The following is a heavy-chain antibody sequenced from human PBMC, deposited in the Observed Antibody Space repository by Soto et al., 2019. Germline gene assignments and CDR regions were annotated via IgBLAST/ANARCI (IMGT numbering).Heavy chain of an antibody. V-gene: IGHV3-23*01. Sequence: GGSLRLSCVGSGFTFGKNAMSWVRQAAGKGLQWVSAISYSGSDTFYADSVKGRFTISRDSSRNTLFLDMSGLRADDTAVYFCVRGVQTSINRYDYWGQGTLVTVS. D-gene: IGHD3-16*02. CDR3: VRGVQTSINRYDY. CDR1: GFTFGKNA. J-gene: IGHJ4*02. CDR2: ISYSGSDT.